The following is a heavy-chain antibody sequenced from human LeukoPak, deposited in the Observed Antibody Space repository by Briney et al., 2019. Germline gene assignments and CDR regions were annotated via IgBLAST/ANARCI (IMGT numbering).Heavy chain of an antibody. CDR2: AYYRSKWYY. Sequence: SQTLSLTCAISGDSVSSNNPAWNWIRQSPSRGLEWLGRAYYRSKWYYDYAVSVKSRITINPDTSKNQFSLQLNSVTPEDTAVYFCARDRRSGAASGYFDYWGQGTLVTVSS. CDR1: GDSVSSNNPA. CDR3: ARDRRSGAASGYFDY. J-gene: IGHJ4*02. V-gene: IGHV6-1*01. D-gene: IGHD6-13*01.